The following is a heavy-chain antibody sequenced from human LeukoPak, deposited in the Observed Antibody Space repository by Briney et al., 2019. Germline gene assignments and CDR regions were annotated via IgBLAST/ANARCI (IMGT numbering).Heavy chain of an antibody. J-gene: IGHJ6*02. CDR3: ARDDLHGMDV. CDR1: GFTFSSYA. CDR2: ISYDGSNK. V-gene: IGHV3-30*04. Sequence: GRSLRLSCAASGFTFSSYAMHWVRQAPGKGLEWVTVISYDGSNKYYADSVKGRFTISRDNSKNTLYLQMNSLRAEDTAVYYCARDDLHGMDVWGQGTTVTVSS.